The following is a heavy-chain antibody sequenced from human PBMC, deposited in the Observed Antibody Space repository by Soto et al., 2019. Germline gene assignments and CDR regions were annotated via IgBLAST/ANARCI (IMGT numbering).Heavy chain of an antibody. Sequence: GGSLRLSWAASEFTFSNYAMHWVRQAPGKGLQWLAVISYDGNNKYYADSVEGRFTISRDNSKNTVYLQMNSLRLEDTAVYYCARGPSYSDSYFDHWGQGTPVPVSS. CDR2: ISYDGNNK. CDR1: EFTFSNYA. V-gene: IGHV3-30*03. CDR3: ARGPSYSDSYFDH. D-gene: IGHD4-17*01. J-gene: IGHJ1*01.